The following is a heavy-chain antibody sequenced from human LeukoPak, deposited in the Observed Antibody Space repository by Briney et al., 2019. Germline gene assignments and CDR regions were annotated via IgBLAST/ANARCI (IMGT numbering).Heavy chain of an antibody. V-gene: IGHV3-48*03. CDR1: GVTFSTFE. CDR3: ARVGASYGALDY. CDR2: ISSSGSTI. Sequence: PGGSLRLSCAASGVTFSTFEVNWVRHAPGKGLEWVSFISSSGSTIFYADSVKGRFTISRDNARNSLYLQMNSLRSEDTAIYYCARVGASYGALDYWGQGALVTVSS. D-gene: IGHD1-26*01. J-gene: IGHJ4*02.